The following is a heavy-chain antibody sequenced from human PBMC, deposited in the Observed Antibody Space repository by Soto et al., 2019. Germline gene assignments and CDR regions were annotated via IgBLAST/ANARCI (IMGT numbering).Heavy chain of an antibody. CDR2: ISGSGVST. J-gene: IGHJ6*02. CDR3: AKEQSSYYDFWSGLYYYYGMDV. CDR1: GFTFSDYY. V-gene: IGHV3-23*01. Sequence: GGSLRLSCAASGFTFSDYYMSWVRQAPGKGLEWVSAISGSGVSTYYADSVKGRFTISRYNSKNTLYLQMNSLRAEDTAVYYCAKEQSSYYDFWSGLYYYYGMDVWGQGTTVTVSS. D-gene: IGHD3-3*01.